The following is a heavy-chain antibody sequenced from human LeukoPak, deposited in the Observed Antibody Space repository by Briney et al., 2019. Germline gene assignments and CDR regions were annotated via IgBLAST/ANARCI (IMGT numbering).Heavy chain of an antibody. CDR2: IKEDGSEK. CDR1: GLTFSRYW. D-gene: IGHD5-18*01. Sequence: PGGSLRLSCAASGLTFSRYWMTWVRQAPGKGLEGVANIKEDGSEKYYVDSVKGRFTISRDNAKNSLYLQMNSLRAEDTAVYYCARAGMETDPLDYYYYMDVWGKGTTVTVSS. V-gene: IGHV3-7*04. J-gene: IGHJ6*03. CDR3: ARAGMETDPLDYYYYMDV.